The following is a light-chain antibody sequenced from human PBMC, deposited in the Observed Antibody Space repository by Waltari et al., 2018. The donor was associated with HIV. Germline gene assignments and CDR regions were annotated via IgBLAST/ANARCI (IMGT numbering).Light chain of an antibody. CDR1: SSSIGPNY. CDR3: ASWDDSLSGPNWV. CDR2: RNY. Sequence: QSVLTQPPSTYGAPGQRVILYCSQSSSSIGPNYVSWYQKLPGKAPKLLIYRNYERPSGVPDRFSGTRSGTSASLAISGLRSEEEADYYCASWDDSLSGPNWVFGGGTSLTVL. J-gene: IGLJ3*02. V-gene: IGLV1-47*01.